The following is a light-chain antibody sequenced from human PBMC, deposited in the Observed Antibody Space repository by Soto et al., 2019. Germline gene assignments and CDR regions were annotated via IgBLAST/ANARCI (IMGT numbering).Light chain of an antibody. CDR1: QSVSSY. CDR2: DAS. Sequence: EIVLTQSPATPSLSPGERATLSCRASQSVSSYLAWYQQKPGQAPRLLIYDASNRATGIPAKFSGSGSGTDFTLTISRLEPEGFAVYYCQQRSNWLTFGGGTKVEIK. V-gene: IGKV3-11*01. CDR3: QQRSNWLT. J-gene: IGKJ4*01.